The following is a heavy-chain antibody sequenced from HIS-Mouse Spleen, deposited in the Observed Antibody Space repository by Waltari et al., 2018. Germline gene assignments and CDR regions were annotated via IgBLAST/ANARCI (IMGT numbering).Heavy chain of an antibody. Sequence: EVQLLESGGGLVQPGGSLRLSCAASGFTFSSYAMSWVRQAPGKGLGWVSAISGSGGSTYYADSVKGRFTISGDNSKNTLYLQMNSLRAEDTAVYYCAKGGRPYSSSWYDYWGQGTLVTVSS. CDR3: AKGGRPYSSSWYDY. J-gene: IGHJ4*02. D-gene: IGHD6-13*01. CDR2: ISGSGGST. V-gene: IGHV3-23*01. CDR1: GFTFSSYA.